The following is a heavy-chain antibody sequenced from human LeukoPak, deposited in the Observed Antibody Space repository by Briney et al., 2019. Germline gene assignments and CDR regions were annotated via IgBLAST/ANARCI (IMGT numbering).Heavy chain of an antibody. CDR1: GYTFNSYG. Sequence: ASVKVSCKASGYTFNSYGIIWVRQAPGPGLGWMGWISAYYGNTNYAQKLQGRVTITTHTSTSTAYMELRSLRSDDTAVYYCAREVYDILTGYYGYYYYGMDVWGKGTTVTVSS. CDR2: ISAYYGNT. D-gene: IGHD3-9*01. J-gene: IGHJ6*04. V-gene: IGHV1-18*04. CDR3: AREVYDILTGYYGYYYYGMDV.